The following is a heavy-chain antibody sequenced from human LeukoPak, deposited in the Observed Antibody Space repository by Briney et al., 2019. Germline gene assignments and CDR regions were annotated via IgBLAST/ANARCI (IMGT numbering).Heavy chain of an antibody. CDR1: GFTFSNFA. V-gene: IGHV3-30*02. J-gene: IGHJ4*02. Sequence: GGSLRLSCAATGFTFSNFAMHWVRQAPGKGLEWVAFIRYDGSNKYYADSVKGRFTISRDNSKNTLYLQMNSLRAEDTAVYYCAKDDAYYYGSGSFDYWGQGTLVTVSS. D-gene: IGHD3-10*01. CDR2: IRYDGSNK. CDR3: AKDDAYYYGSGSFDY.